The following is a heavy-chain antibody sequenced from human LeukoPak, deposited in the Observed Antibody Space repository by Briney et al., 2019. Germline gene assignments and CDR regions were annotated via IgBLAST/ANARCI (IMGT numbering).Heavy chain of an antibody. D-gene: IGHD3-3*01. CDR1: GGSISSYY. V-gene: IGHV4-59*01. Sequence: SETLSLACTVSGGSISSYYWSWIRQPPGKGLEWIGYIYYSGSTNYNPSLKSRVTISVDTSKNQFSLKLSSVTAADAAVYYCARGSFWRGYYYYYYYMDVWGKGTTVTVSS. CDR3: ARGSFWRGYYYYYYYMDV. CDR2: IYYSGST. J-gene: IGHJ6*03.